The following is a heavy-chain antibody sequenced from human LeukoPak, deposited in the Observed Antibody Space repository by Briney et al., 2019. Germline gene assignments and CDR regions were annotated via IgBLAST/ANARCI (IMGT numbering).Heavy chain of an antibody. J-gene: IGHJ4*02. CDR1: GGSVSSGSYY. Sequence: ETLSLTCTVSGGSVSSGSYYWSWIRQPPGEGLEWVSAISGSGGSTYYADSVKGRFTISRDNSKNTLYLQMNSLRAEDTAVYYCAKDPPTSGNYFDYWGQGTLVTVSS. V-gene: IGHV3-23*01. CDR2: ISGSGGST. D-gene: IGHD1-14*01. CDR3: AKDPPTSGNYFDY.